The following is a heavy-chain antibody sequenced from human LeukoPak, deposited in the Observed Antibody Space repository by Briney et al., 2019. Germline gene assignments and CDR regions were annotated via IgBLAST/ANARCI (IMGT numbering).Heavy chain of an antibody. CDR2: INPNSGGT. V-gene: IGHV1-2*02. CDR1: GYTFTGYY. Sequence: ASVKVSCKASGYTFTGYYMHWVRQAPGQGLEWMGWINPNSGGTNYAQKFQGRVTMTRDTSISTAYMELSRLRSDDTAVYYCARTERGYCSSTSCYALIVDYYYYMDVWGKGTTVTVSS. D-gene: IGHD2-2*01. CDR3: ARTERGYCSSTSCYALIVDYYYYMDV. J-gene: IGHJ6*03.